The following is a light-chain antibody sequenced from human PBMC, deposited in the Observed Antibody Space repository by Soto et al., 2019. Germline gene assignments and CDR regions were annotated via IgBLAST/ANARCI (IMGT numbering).Light chain of an antibody. V-gene: IGKV1-5*01. CDR2: DAS. CDR3: QQYTTYPYT. J-gene: IGKJ2*01. Sequence: DIQMTQSPSTLSASVGARVTITCRASQTVTDWLAGYQQKPGKAPNLLIYDASRLQSGIPSRFSGSGSGTEFTLTISSLQPDEFATYYCQQYTTYPYTFGQGNNLEIK. CDR1: QTVTDW.